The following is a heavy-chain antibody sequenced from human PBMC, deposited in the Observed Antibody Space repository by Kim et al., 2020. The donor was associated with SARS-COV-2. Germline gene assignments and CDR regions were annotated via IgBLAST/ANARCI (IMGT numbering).Heavy chain of an antibody. CDR2: IYYSGST. J-gene: IGHJ6*02. CDR3: ARDTLKNPVPLGYYYYYAMDV. CDR1: GGSISSGGYY. Sequence: SETLSLTCTVSGGSISSGGYYWSWIRQHPGKGLEWIGYIYYSGSTYYNPSLKSRVTISVDTSKNQFSLTLSSVTAADTAVYYCARDTLKNPVPLGYYYYYAMDVWGQGTTVTVSS. V-gene: IGHV4-31*03.